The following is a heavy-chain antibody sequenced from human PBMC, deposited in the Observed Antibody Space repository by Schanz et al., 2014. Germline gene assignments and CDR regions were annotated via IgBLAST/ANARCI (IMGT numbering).Heavy chain of an antibody. CDR1: GFPFSYYT. Sequence: VQLVESGGGVVQPGRSLRLSCAVSGFPFSYYTMNWVRQAPGKGPEWVACIGRRGQVIYYADSMEGRFTISRDNAQNSLFLQMNSLRAEDTAVYYCARQRSYFYAMDVWGQGTTVTVSS. V-gene: IGHV3-21*04. CDR2: IGRRGQVI. J-gene: IGHJ6*02. CDR3: ARQRSYFYAMDV.